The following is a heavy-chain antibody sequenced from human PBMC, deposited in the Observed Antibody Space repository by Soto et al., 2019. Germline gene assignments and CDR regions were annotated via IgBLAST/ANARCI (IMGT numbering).Heavy chain of an antibody. D-gene: IGHD3-22*01. V-gene: IGHV3-48*02. CDR2: ISSSSSTI. CDR3: ASRGYYHSSGYKYFQH. Sequence: EVQLVESGGGLVQPGGSLRLSCAASGFTFSRYSMNWVRQAPGKGLEWVSYISSSSSTIYYADSVKGRFTISRDNAKNSLYLQMNSLRDEDTAVYYCASRGYYHSSGYKYFQHWGQGTLVTVSS. CDR1: GFTFSRYS. J-gene: IGHJ1*01.